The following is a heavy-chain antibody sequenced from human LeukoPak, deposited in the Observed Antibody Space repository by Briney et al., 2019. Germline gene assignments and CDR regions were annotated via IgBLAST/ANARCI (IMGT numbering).Heavy chain of an antibody. CDR3: ASGGESMIVVVPDDGMDV. V-gene: IGHV3-74*01. Sequence: GGSLRLSCAASGFTFSSYWMHWVRQAPGKGLVWVSRINSDGSGTSYADSVKGRFTISRDNAKNTLYLQMNSLRAEDTAVYYCASGGESMIVVVPDDGMDVWGQGTTVTVSS. CDR1: GFTFSSYW. CDR2: INSDGSGT. D-gene: IGHD3-22*01. J-gene: IGHJ6*02.